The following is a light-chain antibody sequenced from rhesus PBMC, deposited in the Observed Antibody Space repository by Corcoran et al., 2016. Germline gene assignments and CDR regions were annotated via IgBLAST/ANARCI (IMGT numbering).Light chain of an antibody. Sequence: DIQMTQSPSSLSASVGDRVTITCRASQTIGSSLAWYQQKPGKVPKLLIYTASSLESGVPSRFSGSGSGTEFTLTISSLQPEDFATYYCQQHNSHPLTFGGGTKVEIK. J-gene: IGKJ4*01. CDR2: TAS. CDR1: QTIGSS. CDR3: QQHNSHPLT. V-gene: IGKV1-44*02.